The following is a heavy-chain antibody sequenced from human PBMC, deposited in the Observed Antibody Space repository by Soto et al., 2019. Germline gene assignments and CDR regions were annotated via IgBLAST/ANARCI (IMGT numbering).Heavy chain of an antibody. D-gene: IGHD2-21*02. CDR3: AREYCGGDCYSNFDY. J-gene: IGHJ4*02. V-gene: IGHV3-30-3*01. CDR2: ISYDGSNK. Sequence: GGSLRLSXAASGFTFSSYAMHWVRQAPGKGLEWVAVISYDGSNKYYADSVKGRFTISRDNSKNTLYLQMNSLRAEDTAVYYCAREYCGGDCYSNFDYWGQGTLVTVSS. CDR1: GFTFSSYA.